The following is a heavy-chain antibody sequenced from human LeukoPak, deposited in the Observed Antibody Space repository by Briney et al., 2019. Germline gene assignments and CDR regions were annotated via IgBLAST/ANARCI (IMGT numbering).Heavy chain of an antibody. CDR3: ARDGYSGNDGL. D-gene: IGHD5-12*01. CDR2: IHTSGST. Sequence: SETLSLTCTVSGGSISSGSYYWSWIRQPAGKGLEWIGRIHTSGSTNHNPSLKSRVTISLDTSKNHFSLKLSSVTAADTAVYYCARDGYSGNDGLWGQGSLVTVSS. J-gene: IGHJ4*02. V-gene: IGHV4-61*02. CDR1: GGSISSGSYY.